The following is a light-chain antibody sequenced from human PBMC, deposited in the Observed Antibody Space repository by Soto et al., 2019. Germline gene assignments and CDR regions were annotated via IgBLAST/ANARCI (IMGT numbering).Light chain of an antibody. CDR2: EVS. V-gene: IGLV2-14*01. J-gene: IGLJ2*01. CDR1: SSDVGGYKY. CDR3: SSYTSSSTRVV. Sequence: QSALTQPASVSGSPGQSITISCTGTSSDVGGYKYVSWYQQHPGKAPKLKIYEVSNRPSGVANRFSGSKSGNTASLTISGLQAEDEADYDCSSYTSSSTRVVFGGGTKVTVL.